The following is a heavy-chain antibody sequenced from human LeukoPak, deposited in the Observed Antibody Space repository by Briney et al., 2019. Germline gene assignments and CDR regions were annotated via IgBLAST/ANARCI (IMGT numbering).Heavy chain of an antibody. CDR3: AKVASGADY. Sequence: GGSLRLSRAASGFTFNSYVMAWVRQAPGRGLDWVSSIGSSGGTSYPDSVKGRFTISRDNSKNTLYLQMNSLRAEDTAIYYCAKVASGADYWGQGTLVIVSS. V-gene: IGHV3-23*01. D-gene: IGHD6-19*01. J-gene: IGHJ4*02. CDR2: IGSSGGT. CDR1: GFTFNSYV.